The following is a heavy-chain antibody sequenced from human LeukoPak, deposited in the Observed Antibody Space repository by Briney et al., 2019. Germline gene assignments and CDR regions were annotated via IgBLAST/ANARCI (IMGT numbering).Heavy chain of an antibody. CDR3: ARIAGLKWLGRHHDAFDI. V-gene: IGHV1-46*01. Sequence: ASVKVSCKASGYTFTSYGISWVRQAPGQGLEWMGIINPSGGSTSYAQKFQGRVTMTRDTSTSTVYMELSSLRSEDTAVYYCARIAGLKWLGRHHDAFDIWGQGTMVTVSS. D-gene: IGHD6-19*01. CDR1: GYTFTSYG. J-gene: IGHJ3*02. CDR2: INPSGGST.